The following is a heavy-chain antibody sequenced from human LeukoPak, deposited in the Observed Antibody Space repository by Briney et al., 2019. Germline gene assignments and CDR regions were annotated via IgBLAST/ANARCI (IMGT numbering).Heavy chain of an antibody. CDR3: ARDLPSYDYVWGSYRHDAFDI. J-gene: IGHJ3*02. Sequence: PGGSLRLSCAASGFTVSSNYMRWVRQAPGKGLEWVSVIYSGGSTYYADSVKGRFTISRDNSKNTLYLQMNSLRAEDTAVYYCARDLPSYDYVWGSYRHDAFDIWGQGTMVTVSS. CDR2: IYSGGST. D-gene: IGHD3-16*02. CDR1: GFTVSSNY. V-gene: IGHV3-53*01.